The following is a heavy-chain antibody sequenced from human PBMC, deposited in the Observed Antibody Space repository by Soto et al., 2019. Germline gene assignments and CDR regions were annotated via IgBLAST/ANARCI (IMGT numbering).Heavy chain of an antibody. Sequence: ASVKVSCKASGYTFTGYYMHWVRQAPGQGLEWMGWINPNSGGTNYAQKFQGRVTMTGDTSISTAYMELSRLRSDDTAVYYCARDLDAYCGGYCYADYGMDVWGQGTTVTVSS. V-gene: IGHV1-2*02. CDR2: INPNSGGT. CDR3: ARDLDAYCGGYCYADYGMDV. D-gene: IGHD2-21*02. J-gene: IGHJ6*02. CDR1: GYTFTGYY.